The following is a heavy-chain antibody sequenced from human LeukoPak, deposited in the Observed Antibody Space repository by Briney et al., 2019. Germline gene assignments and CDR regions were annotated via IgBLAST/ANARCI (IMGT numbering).Heavy chain of an antibody. Sequence: SETLSLTCTVSGGSISSYYWSWIRQPPGKGLEWIGYIYYSGSTNYNPSLKSRVTISVDTSKNQFSLKLSSVTAADTAVYYCARDGSAVAGYNWFDPWGQGTLVTVS. D-gene: IGHD6-19*01. V-gene: IGHV4-59*01. J-gene: IGHJ5*02. CDR1: GGSISSYY. CDR2: IYYSGST. CDR3: ARDGSAVAGYNWFDP.